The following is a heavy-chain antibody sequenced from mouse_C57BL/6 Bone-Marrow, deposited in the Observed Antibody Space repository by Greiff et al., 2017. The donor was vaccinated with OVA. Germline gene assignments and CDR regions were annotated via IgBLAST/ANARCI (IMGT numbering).Heavy chain of an antibody. Sequence: VQLQQPGAELVMPGASVKLSCKASGYTFTSYWMHWVKQRPGQGLEWIGEIDPSDSYTNYNQKFKGKSTLTVDKSSSTAYMQLSSLTSEDSAVYDCARGWAWFAYWGQGTLVTVSA. CDR1: GYTFTSYW. CDR3: ARGWAWFAY. D-gene: IGHD3-3*01. V-gene: IGHV1-69*01. J-gene: IGHJ3*01. CDR2: IDPSDSYT.